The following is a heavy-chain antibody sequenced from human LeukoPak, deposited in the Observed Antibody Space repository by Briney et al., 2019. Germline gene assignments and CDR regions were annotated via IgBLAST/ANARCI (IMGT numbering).Heavy chain of an antibody. CDR1: GFTFSSSA. D-gene: IGHD4-17*01. CDR2: ISSGSSTI. CDR3: AKDQIDYGDYAGYDAFDI. Sequence: GGSLRLSCAASGFTFSSSAMNWFRQAPGKGLEWVSYISSGSSTIYNADSVKGRFTISRDNAKNSLFLQMNSLRAEDTAVYYCAKDQIDYGDYAGYDAFDIWGQGTMVTVSS. J-gene: IGHJ3*02. V-gene: IGHV3-48*01.